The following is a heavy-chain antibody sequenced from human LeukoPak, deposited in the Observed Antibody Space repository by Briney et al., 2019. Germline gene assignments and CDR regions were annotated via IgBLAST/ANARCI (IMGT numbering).Heavy chain of an antibody. D-gene: IGHD6-6*01. J-gene: IGHJ4*02. CDR1: GWSFSSYW. CDR2: INEVGSDT. CDR3: AGEPRQLAY. V-gene: IGHV3-7*03. Sequence: PGGSLRLSCAVSGWSFSSYWMSWVRQVPGKGLEWVSSINEVGSDTRYADSVRGRFTIPRDNAKNSLYLQMNSLTVEDTATYYCAGEPRQLAYWGQGTLVTVSS.